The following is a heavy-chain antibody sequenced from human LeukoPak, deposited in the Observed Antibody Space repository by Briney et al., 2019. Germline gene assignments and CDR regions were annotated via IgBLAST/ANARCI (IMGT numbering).Heavy chain of an antibody. Sequence: PGGSLRLPCSASGFAFSAYWMNWVRQAPGKGPEWVANINLSGSAQYYVDSVKGRCTISRDNAKSSLYLQMNSLRVEDTAVYYCAAWGLHNYWGQGTLVTVSS. CDR1: GFAFSAYW. D-gene: IGHD7-27*01. J-gene: IGHJ4*02. CDR2: INLSGSAQ. CDR3: AAWGLHNY. V-gene: IGHV3-7*01.